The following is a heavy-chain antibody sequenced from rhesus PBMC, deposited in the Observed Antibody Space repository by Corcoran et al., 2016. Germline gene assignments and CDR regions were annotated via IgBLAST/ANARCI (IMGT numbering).Heavy chain of an antibody. J-gene: IGHJ4*01. D-gene: IGHD6-25*01. CDR3: ARGGGSWNGRVYYFDY. V-gene: IGHV6-1*01. CDR1: GDSVSSNSAT. CDR2: TYYRFKWYN. Sequence: QVQLQESGPGLVKPSQTLSLTCAISGDSVSSNSATWNWNRPTPSRGLEWLGRTYYRFKWYNDYAQSVQNRITINPDTSKNQFSLQLNSVTPEDMAVYYCARGGGSWNGRVYYFDYWGQGVLVTVSS.